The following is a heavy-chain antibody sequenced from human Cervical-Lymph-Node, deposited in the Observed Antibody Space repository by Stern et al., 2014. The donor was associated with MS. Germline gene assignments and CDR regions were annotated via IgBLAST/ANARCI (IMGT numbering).Heavy chain of an antibody. Sequence: QVQLQQWGAGLLKPSETLSLTCAVYGWSFSDYYWSWIRQPPGKGLEWIGEISHSGGTNYDPSLKSRVTISVDTSKNQFSLSLASVTAADTAVYYCARGVRGWLQFDRFDYWGQGTLVTVSS. J-gene: IGHJ4*02. CDR1: GWSFSDYY. CDR2: ISHSGGT. D-gene: IGHD5-24*01. CDR3: ARGVRGWLQFDRFDY. V-gene: IGHV4-34*01.